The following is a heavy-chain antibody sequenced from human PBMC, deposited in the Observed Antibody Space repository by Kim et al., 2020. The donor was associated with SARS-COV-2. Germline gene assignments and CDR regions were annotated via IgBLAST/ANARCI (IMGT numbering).Heavy chain of an antibody. V-gene: IGHV7-4-1*02. CDR3: ARDLRAAGMDV. J-gene: IGHJ6*02. CDR2: P. Sequence: PTYAQGFTGRFVFSLDTSVSTAYLQISSLKAEDTAVYYCARDLRAAGMDVWGQGTTVTVSS. D-gene: IGHD2-15*01.